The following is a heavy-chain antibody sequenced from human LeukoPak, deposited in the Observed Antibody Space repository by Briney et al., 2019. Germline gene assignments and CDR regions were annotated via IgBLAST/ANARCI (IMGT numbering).Heavy chain of an antibody. CDR2: IWYDGSNK. Sequence: PGRSLRLSCAASGFTFSSYGMHWVRQAPGKGLEWVAVIWYDGSNKYYADSVKGRFTISRDNSKNTLYLQMNSLRAEDTAVYYCARETPRSGISTGAFDYWGQGTLVTVSS. J-gene: IGHJ4*02. CDR1: GFTFSSYG. V-gene: IGHV3-33*01. CDR3: ARETPRSGISTGAFDY. D-gene: IGHD1-26*01.